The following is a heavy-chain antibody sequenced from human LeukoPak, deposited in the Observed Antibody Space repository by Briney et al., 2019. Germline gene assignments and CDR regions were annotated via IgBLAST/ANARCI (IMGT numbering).Heavy chain of an antibody. CDR2: IYYSGST. D-gene: IGHD2-21*01. J-gene: IGHJ3*02. V-gene: IGHV4-59*01. CDR3: ARSASLLNAFDI. Sequence: SETLSLTCTVSGGSISSYYWSWIRQPPGKGLEWIGYIYYSGSTNYNPSLKSRVTISVDTSKNQFSPKLSSVTAADTAVYYCARSASLLNAFDIWGQGTLVTVAS. CDR1: GGSISSYY.